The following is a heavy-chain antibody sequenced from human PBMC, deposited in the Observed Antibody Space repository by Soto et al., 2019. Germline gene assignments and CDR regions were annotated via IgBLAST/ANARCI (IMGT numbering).Heavy chain of an antibody. CDR2: IYYSGST. V-gene: IGHV4-59*08. J-gene: IGHJ4*02. CDR3: SRGGGSPDY. CDR1: GGSISSYY. Sequence: QVQLQESGPGLVKPSETLSLTCTVSGGSISSYYWSWIRQPPGKGLEWIGYIYYSGSTNYNPSLNRRVTISGDTSKNPVALEPSPGTAADTAVQYWSRGGGSPDYWGQGTPVTVSS. D-gene: IGHD3-16*01.